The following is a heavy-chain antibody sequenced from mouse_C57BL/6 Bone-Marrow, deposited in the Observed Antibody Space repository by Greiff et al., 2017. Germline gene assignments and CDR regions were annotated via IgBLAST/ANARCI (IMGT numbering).Heavy chain of an antibody. CDR3: ARGPTTGYFDV. V-gene: IGHV5-17*01. CDR2: ISSGSSTI. J-gene: IGHJ1*03. D-gene: IGHD1-1*01. CDR1: GFSFSDYG. Sequence: EVQLVESGGGLVKPGGSLKLSCAASGFSFSDYGMHWVRQAPEKGMEWVAYISSGSSTIYYADTVKGRFTISRDNAKNTLFLQMTSLRSEDTAMYYCARGPTTGYFDVWGTGTTVTVSS.